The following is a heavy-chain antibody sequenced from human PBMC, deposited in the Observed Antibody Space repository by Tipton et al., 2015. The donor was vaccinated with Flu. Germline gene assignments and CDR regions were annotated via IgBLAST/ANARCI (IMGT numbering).Heavy chain of an antibody. Sequence: TLSLTCTVSGASISYGSHYWSWIRQHPEKGLEWIGYIYYSGNTYSNPSLSSRLSLSVDTSNNQFSLTLRAVTAADTALYYCARGGDGNYYLDSWGQGTLVTVSS. D-gene: IGHD2-21*02. CDR2: IYYSGNT. CDR1: GASISYGSHY. CDR3: ARGGDGNYYLDS. J-gene: IGHJ4*02. V-gene: IGHV4-31*03.